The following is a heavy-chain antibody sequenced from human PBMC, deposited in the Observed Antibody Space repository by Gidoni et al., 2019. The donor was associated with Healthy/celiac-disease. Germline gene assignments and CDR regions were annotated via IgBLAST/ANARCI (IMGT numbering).Heavy chain of an antibody. V-gene: IGHV3-9*01. CDR2: ISWNSGSI. D-gene: IGHD1-26*01. CDR3: AKLPDLDEIVGATTGRAFDI. J-gene: IGHJ3*02. Sequence: EVQPVESGGCLVQPGRSLSLSCAASGFTFDDHATPWVRQAPGKGLEWVSGISWNSGSIGYADSVKGRFTISRDNAKNSLYLQMNSLRAEDTALYYCAKLPDLDEIVGATTGRAFDIWGQGTMVTVSS. CDR1: GFTFDDHA.